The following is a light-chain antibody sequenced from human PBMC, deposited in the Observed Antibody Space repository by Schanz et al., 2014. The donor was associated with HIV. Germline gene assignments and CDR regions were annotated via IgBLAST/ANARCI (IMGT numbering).Light chain of an antibody. CDR1: QSVSSN. Sequence: EIVMTQSPATLSLSPGERATVSCRASQSVSSNLAWYQQKPGQAPRLLIYGASTRATGIPARFSGSGSGTDFTLTISRLEPEDFAVYYCQQYGSSPRLTFGGGTTVEIK. CDR2: GAS. J-gene: IGKJ4*01. V-gene: IGKV3-20*01. CDR3: QQYGSSPRLT.